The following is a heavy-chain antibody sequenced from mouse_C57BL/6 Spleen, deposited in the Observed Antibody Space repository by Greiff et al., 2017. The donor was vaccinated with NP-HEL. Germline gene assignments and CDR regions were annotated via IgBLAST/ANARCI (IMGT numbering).Heavy chain of an antibody. D-gene: IGHD1-1*01. V-gene: IGHV7-3*01. CDR3: ARSSPTVPAWFAY. J-gene: IGHJ3*01. CDR1: GFTFTDYY. Sequence: EVQGVESGGGLVQPGGSLSLSCAASGFTFTDYYMSWVRQPPGKALEWLGFIRNKANGYTTEYSASVKGRFTISRDNSQSILYLQMNALRAEDSATYYCARSSPTVPAWFAYWGQGTLVTVSA. CDR2: IRNKANGYTT.